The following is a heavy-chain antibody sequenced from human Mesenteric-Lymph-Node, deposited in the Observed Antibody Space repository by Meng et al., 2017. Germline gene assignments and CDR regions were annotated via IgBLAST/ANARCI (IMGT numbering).Heavy chain of an antibody. CDR1: GFTFGDYA. J-gene: IGHJ4*02. Sequence: GGSLRLSCTASGFTFGDYAMSWFRQAPGKGLEWVGFIRSKAYGGTTEYAASVKGRFTISRDDSKSIAYLQMNSLKTEDTAVYHCSPHCSGGSCYSYWGQGTLVTVSS. D-gene: IGHD2-15*01. CDR3: SPHCSGGSCYSY. CDR2: IRSKAYGGTT. V-gene: IGHV3-49*03.